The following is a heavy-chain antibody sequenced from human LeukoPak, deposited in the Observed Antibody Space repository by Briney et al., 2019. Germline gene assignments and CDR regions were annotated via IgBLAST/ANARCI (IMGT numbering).Heavy chain of an antibody. CDR2: ISDSGPTM. V-gene: IGHV3-48*03. Sequence: GGSLRLSCAASGFTFRNYEVNWVRQAPGKGLEWISSISDSGPTMYYTESVKGRFTISRDNAKKSVYLQMNSLRVEDTAVYYCARVASGWASYYYYMDVWGRGTAVTVSS. CDR1: GFTFRNYE. D-gene: IGHD6-19*01. J-gene: IGHJ6*03. CDR3: ARVASGWASYYYYMDV.